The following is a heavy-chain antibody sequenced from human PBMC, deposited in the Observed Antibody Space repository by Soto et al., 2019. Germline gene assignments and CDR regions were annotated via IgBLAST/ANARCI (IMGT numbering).Heavy chain of an antibody. Sequence: QVQLVQSGAEVKKPGSSVKVSCKASGGTFSSYTISWVRQAPGQGLEWMGRIIPILGIANYAQKFQGRVMITADKSTSTAYMELSSLRSEDTAVYYCAIEYCSSTSCYSSSHGWGQGTLVTVSS. CDR2: IIPILGIA. CDR1: GGTFSSYT. D-gene: IGHD2-2*01. J-gene: IGHJ4*02. V-gene: IGHV1-69*08. CDR3: AIEYCSSTSCYSSSHG.